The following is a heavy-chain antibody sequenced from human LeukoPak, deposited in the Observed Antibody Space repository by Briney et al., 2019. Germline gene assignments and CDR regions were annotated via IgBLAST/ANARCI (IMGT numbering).Heavy chain of an antibody. CDR2: INHSGST. Sequence: SETLSLTCAVYGGSFSGYYWSWIRQPPGKGLEWIGEINHSGSTSYNPSLKSRVTISVDTSKNQFPLKLSSVTAADTTVYYCAREVYSGNENYWGQGTLVTVAS. D-gene: IGHD5-12*01. J-gene: IGHJ4*02. CDR1: GGSFSGYY. V-gene: IGHV4-34*01. CDR3: AREVYSGNENY.